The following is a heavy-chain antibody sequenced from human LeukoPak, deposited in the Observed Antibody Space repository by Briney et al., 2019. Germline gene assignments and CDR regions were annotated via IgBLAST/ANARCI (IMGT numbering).Heavy chain of an antibody. CDR2: IYYSGST. V-gene: IGHV4-61*08. J-gene: IGHJ4*02. D-gene: IGHD5-12*01. CDR1: GASISGSGYY. Sequence: SETLSLTCAVSGASISGSGYYLGWIRQPPGKGLEWIGYIYYSGSTNYNPSLKSRVTISVDTSKNQFSLKLNSVTAADTAVYYCARVSGYDWESFYDYWGQGTLVTVSS. CDR3: ARVSGYDWESFYDY.